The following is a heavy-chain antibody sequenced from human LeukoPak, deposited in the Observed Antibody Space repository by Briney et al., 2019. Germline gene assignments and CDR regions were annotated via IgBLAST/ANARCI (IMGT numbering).Heavy chain of an antibody. CDR1: GFTFSSYW. J-gene: IGHJ4*02. CDR2: IKQDGSEK. D-gene: IGHD6-13*01. V-gene: IGHV3-7*03. Sequence: PGGSLRLSCAASGFTFSSYWMSWVRQAPGKGLEWVANIKQDGSEKYYVDSVKGRFTISRDNAKNSLYLQMDSLRVEDTAIYYCARSVPYGTTWYGRSDCWGQGTQVTVSS. CDR3: ARSVPYGTTWYGRSDC.